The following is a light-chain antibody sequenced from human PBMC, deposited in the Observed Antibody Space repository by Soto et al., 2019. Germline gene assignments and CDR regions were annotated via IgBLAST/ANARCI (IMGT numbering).Light chain of an antibody. CDR2: VAS. CDR3: QQRSKWPVT. V-gene: IGKV3-11*01. Sequence: EVVLTQSPTTLSLSPGERVTLSCMVCQSVNTYLAWYQQKPGQSPRLLIYVASNRATGIPARFSGSGSGTYFTLTISSLEPEDFAVYYCQQRSKWPVTFGQGTRLEI. J-gene: IGKJ5*01. CDR1: QSVNTY.